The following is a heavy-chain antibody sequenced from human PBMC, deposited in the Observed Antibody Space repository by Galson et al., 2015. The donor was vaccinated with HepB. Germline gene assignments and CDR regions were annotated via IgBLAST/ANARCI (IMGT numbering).Heavy chain of an antibody. CDR2: IWYDGSNK. J-gene: IGHJ5*02. Sequence: SLRLSCAASGFTFSSYGMHWVRQAPGKGLEWVAVIWYDGSNKYYADSVRGRFTISRDNSKNTLYLQMNSLRAEDTAVYYCAKDRGWIQLWAWGQGTLVTVSS. CDR3: AKDRGWIQLWA. V-gene: IGHV3-33*06. D-gene: IGHD5-18*01. CDR1: GFTFSSYG.